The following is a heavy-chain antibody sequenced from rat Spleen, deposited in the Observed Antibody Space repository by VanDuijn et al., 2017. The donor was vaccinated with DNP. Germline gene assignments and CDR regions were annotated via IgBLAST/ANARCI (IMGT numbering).Heavy chain of an antibody. CDR3: AARYSSSWFAY. CDR2: ITASSGGSI. J-gene: IGHJ3*01. V-gene: IGHV5-19*01. D-gene: IGHD1-2*01. Sequence: EVQLVESGGGLVQPGRSLKLSCAASGFTFSSYGMAWVRQAPKKGLEWVATITASSGGSIYYPDSVKGRFTISRDDAKNTLYLQMNSLRSEDTATYYCAARYSSSWFAYWGQGTLVTVSS. CDR1: GFTFSSYG.